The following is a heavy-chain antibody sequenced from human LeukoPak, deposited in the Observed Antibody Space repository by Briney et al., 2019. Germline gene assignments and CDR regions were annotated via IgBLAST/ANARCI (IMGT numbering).Heavy chain of an antibody. CDR1: GGSFSGYY. J-gene: IGHJ4*02. CDR3: ARHSIAAAGTPYFDY. Sequence: SETLSLTCAVYGGSFSGYYWSWIRQPPGKGLEWIGYIYYTGSTNYNPSLKSRVTISVDTSKNQFSLKLSSVTAADTSVYYCARHSIAAAGTPYFDYWGQGTLVTVSS. D-gene: IGHD6-13*01. CDR2: IYYTGST. V-gene: IGHV4-59*08.